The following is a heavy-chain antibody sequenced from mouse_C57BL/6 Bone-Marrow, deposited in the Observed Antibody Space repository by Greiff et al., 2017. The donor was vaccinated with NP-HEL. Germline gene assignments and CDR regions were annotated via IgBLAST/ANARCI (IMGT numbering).Heavy chain of an antibody. J-gene: IGHJ4*01. D-gene: IGHD1-1*01. CDR3: ARSYYYGSSYPYAMDY. CDR2: IYPGSGNT. V-gene: IGHV1-66*01. Sequence: VQLQQSGPELVKPGASVKISCKASGYSFTSYYIHWVKQRPGQGLECIGWIYPGSGNTKYNEKFKGKATLTADTSSSTAYMQLSSLTSEDSAVYYCARSYYYGSSYPYAMDYWGQGTSVTVSS. CDR1: GYSFTSYY.